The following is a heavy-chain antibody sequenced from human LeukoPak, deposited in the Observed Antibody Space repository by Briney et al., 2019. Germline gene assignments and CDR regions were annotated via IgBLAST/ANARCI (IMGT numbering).Heavy chain of an antibody. D-gene: IGHD3-16*02. CDR1: GYTFTSYG. V-gene: IGHV1-18*01. CDR3: ARDRRGITFGGVIGYYFDY. CDR2: ISAYNGNT. J-gene: IGHJ4*02. Sequence: GASVKHSCKASGYTFTSYGISWVREAPGQGLEWMGWISAYNGNTNYAQELQGRVTMTTDTSTSTAYMELRSLRSDDTAVYYCARDRRGITFGGVIGYYFDYWGQGTLVTVSS.